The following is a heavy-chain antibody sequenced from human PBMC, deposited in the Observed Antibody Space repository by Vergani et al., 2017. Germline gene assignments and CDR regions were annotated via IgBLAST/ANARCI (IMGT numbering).Heavy chain of an antibody. CDR2: IYHSGST. CDR1: GGSISSSNW. J-gene: IGHJ6*03. V-gene: IGHV4-4*02. D-gene: IGHD4-11*01. CDR3: ARVMTTVTPEYYYYYMDV. Sequence: QVQLQESGPGLVKPSGTLSLTCAVSGGSISSSNWWSWVRQPPGKGLEWIGEIYHSGSTNYNPSLKSRVTISVDKSKNQFSLKLSSVTAADTAVYYGARVMTTVTPEYYYYYMDVWGKGTAVTVSS.